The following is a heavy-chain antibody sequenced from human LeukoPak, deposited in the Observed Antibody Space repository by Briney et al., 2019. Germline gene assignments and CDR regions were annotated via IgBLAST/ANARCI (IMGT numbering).Heavy chain of an antibody. Sequence: ASVTVSCKASGYTFTSYDINWVRQATGQGLEWMGWMNPNSGNTGYAQKFQGRVTMTRNTSISTAYMELSSLRSEDTAVYYCARNFWDYYDSSGYPYYYGMDVWGQGTTVTVSS. J-gene: IGHJ6*02. CDR3: ARNFWDYYDSSGYPYYYGMDV. CDR1: GYTFTSYD. CDR2: MNPNSGNT. D-gene: IGHD3-22*01. V-gene: IGHV1-8*01.